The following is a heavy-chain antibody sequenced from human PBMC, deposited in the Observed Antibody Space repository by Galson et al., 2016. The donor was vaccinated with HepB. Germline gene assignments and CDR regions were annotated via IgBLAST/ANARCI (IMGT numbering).Heavy chain of an antibody. D-gene: IGHD1-26*01. Sequence: SLRLSCAASGFSFSNYEMNWVRQAPGKGLEWVAYISGGGETTYYADSVRGRVTISRDNARDSVFLQMTSLRVEDTARYYCARDALGTWDLTTWGQGTLVSVSS. V-gene: IGHV3-48*03. CDR1: GFSFSNYE. CDR3: ARDALGTWDLTT. J-gene: IGHJ1*01. CDR2: ISGGGETT.